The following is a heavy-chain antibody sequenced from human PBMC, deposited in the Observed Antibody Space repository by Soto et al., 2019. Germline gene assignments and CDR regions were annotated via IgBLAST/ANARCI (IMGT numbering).Heavy chain of an antibody. D-gene: IGHD6-25*01. J-gene: IGHJ4*02. CDR2: IYYSGST. Sequence: PSEILSLTCTVSGGSISSYYWSWIRQPPGKGLEWIGYIYYSGSTNYNPSLKSRVTISVDTSKNQFSLKLSSVTAADTAVYYCARLDDSSDFDYWGQGTLVTVSS. V-gene: IGHV4-59*08. CDR3: ARLDDSSDFDY. CDR1: GGSISSYY.